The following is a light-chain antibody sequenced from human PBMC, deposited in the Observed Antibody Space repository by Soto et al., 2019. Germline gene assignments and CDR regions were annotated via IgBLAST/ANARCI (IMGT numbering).Light chain of an antibody. J-gene: IGKJ4*01. CDR2: AAS. Sequence: DIQMTQSPSSLSASVGDRVTITCRASQSISSYLNWYQQKPGKAPKLLIYAASSLQSGVPSTFSGSGSGTDFTLTISSLQPEDFATYYCQQSYSTLTFGGGTKVEIK. V-gene: IGKV1-39*01. CDR1: QSISSY. CDR3: QQSYSTLT.